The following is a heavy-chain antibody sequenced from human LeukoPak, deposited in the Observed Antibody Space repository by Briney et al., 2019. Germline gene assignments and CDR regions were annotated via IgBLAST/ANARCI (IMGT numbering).Heavy chain of an antibody. D-gene: IGHD6-6*01. CDR2: INPSGSST. Sequence: GASVKVSCKASGYTFTDFYMHWVRQAPGQGLEWMGIINPSGSSTRYAQKFQGRVTMTRDTSTSTVYMEVSSLRSEDTAVYYCAREYSSSSGVFVYWGQGTLVTVSS. J-gene: IGHJ4*02. V-gene: IGHV1-46*01. CDR1: GYTFTDFY. CDR3: AREYSSSSGVFVY.